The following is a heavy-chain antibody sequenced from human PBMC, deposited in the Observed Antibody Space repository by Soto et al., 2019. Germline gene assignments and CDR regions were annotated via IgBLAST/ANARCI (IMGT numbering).Heavy chain of an antibody. CDR3: ARGVSGAGADSTDY. J-gene: IGHJ4*02. Sequence: EVQLVESGGGLVKPGASLRLSCTASGFTFSSYNMNWVRQAPGKGLEWVSSISSGSSYIYYADSVKGRFTISRDNARNSLYLQMNSLRAEDTAVYYCARGVSGAGADSTDYWGQGILVTVSS. D-gene: IGHD6-19*01. CDR1: GFTFSSYN. V-gene: IGHV3-21*01. CDR2: ISSGSSYI.